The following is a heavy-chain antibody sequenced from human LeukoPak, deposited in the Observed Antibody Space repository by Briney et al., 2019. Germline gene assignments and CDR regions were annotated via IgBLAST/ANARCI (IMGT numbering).Heavy chain of an antibody. Sequence: SETLSLTCAVYGGSFSGYHWTWIRQSPGKGLEWIGDINPSGSTYYNPSPKSRLTISVDTSKNQFSLKLRSVTAADTAVYYCARGRHDITMIVVVMTSVSHYLDVWGKGTTVTVS. CDR3: ARGRHDITMIVVVMTSVSHYLDV. J-gene: IGHJ6*03. V-gene: IGHV4-34*01. CDR1: GGSFSGYH. CDR2: INPSGST. D-gene: IGHD3-22*01.